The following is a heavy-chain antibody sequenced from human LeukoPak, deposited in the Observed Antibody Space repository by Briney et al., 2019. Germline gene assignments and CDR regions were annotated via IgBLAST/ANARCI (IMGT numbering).Heavy chain of an antibody. Sequence: GGSLRLSCVASGFMFSDYAMSWVRQAPGKGLEWVSSISSSGGTTFYADSVKGRFTISRDNSKNTLYLQMNSLRAEDTAVYYCAKGSQLLILNWFDPWGQGTLVTVSS. V-gene: IGHV3-23*01. J-gene: IGHJ5*02. CDR2: ISSSGGTT. D-gene: IGHD2-2*01. CDR1: GFMFSDYA. CDR3: AKGSQLLILNWFDP.